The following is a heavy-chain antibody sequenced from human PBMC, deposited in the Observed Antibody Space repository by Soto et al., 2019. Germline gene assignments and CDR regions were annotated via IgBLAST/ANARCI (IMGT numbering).Heavy chain of an antibody. Sequence: QVQLQESGPGLVKPSETLSLTCTVAGGSLTDHYWNWFRQSPGRGLQWIGYVYYSGATSYNPSLTGRVTMTVDTSKNQFSLKWRSVTAADTAVYFCARGNDWKSSTFDIWGQGTMVSVSS. CDR1: GGSLTDHY. CDR3: ARGNDWKSSTFDI. D-gene: IGHD2-21*01. CDR2: VYYSGAT. J-gene: IGHJ3*02. V-gene: IGHV4-59*11.